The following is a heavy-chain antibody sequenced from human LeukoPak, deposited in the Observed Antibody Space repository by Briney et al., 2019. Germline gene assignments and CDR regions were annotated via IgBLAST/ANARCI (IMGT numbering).Heavy chain of an antibody. D-gene: IGHD2-21*02. J-gene: IGHJ4*02. CDR2: ISAYNGNT. CDR3: ARVGMVATAGYFDY. V-gene: IGHV1-18*01. CDR1: GYTFTSYG. Sequence: ASVKVSCKASGYTFTSYGISWVRQAPGQGLEWMGRISAYNGNTNYAQKLQGRVTMTTDTSTSTAYMELRSLRSDDTAVYYCARVGMVATAGYFDYWGQGTLVTVSS.